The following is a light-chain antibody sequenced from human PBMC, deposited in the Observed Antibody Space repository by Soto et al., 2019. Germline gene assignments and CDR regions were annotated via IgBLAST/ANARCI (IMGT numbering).Light chain of an antibody. CDR1: QSISSY. CDR2: AAS. CDR3: QQSYSTPLT. V-gene: IGKV1-39*01. Sequence: DIQMTQSPCSRSASAGGRVTITCRASQSISSYLNWYQQKPGKAPKLLIYAASSLQSGVPSRFSGSGSGTDFTLTISSLQPEDFATYYCQQSYSTPLTCGQGTKVDIK. J-gene: IGKJ1*01.